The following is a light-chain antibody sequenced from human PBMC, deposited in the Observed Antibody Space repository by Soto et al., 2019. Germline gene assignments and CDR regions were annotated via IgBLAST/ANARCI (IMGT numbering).Light chain of an antibody. CDR1: RSVSSSF. Sequence: EIVLTQSPGTLSLSPGGRATLSCRASRSVSSSFLAWYQQKPGQAPRLLIYGASSRATGIPDRFSGSGSGTDFTLTISRLEPEDFAVYYCQQYGSSPPLTFDGGTKVEIK. CDR3: QQYGSSPPLT. V-gene: IGKV3-20*01. J-gene: IGKJ4*01. CDR2: GAS.